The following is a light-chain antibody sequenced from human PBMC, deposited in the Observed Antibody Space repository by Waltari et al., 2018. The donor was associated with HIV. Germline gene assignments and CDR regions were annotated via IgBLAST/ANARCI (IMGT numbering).Light chain of an antibody. CDR3: HSRDTNSDHYV. CDR2: GAN. Sequence: SSELTQDPVVSVALGQTINITCQRASLRSFFANWYQRRPGQAPVLVVYGANRRPSGIPDRFSASNSGNTSSLIISDSQAVDEADYYCHSRDTNSDHYVFGGGTRVIV. CDR1: SLRSFF. J-gene: IGLJ1*01. V-gene: IGLV3-19*01.